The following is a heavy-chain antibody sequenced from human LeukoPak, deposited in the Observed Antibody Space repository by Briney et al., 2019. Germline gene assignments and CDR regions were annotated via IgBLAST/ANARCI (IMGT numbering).Heavy chain of an antibody. CDR2: INQEASEK. Sequence: PGGSLRLSCAASGFKFSRYWMSWVRQAPGKGLEWVANINQEASEKCYVDSVKGRFTISRDNARNSLYLQMNTLRVEDTAVYYCARPFSDLASSDYWGQGILVTVSS. CDR3: ARPFSDLASSDY. J-gene: IGHJ4*02. D-gene: IGHD3/OR15-3a*01. V-gene: IGHV3-7*01. CDR1: GFKFSRYW.